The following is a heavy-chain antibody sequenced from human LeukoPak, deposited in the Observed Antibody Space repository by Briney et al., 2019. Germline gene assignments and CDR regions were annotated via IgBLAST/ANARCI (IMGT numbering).Heavy chain of an antibody. J-gene: IGHJ4*02. V-gene: IGHV3-43*02. CDR2: ISGDGGST. CDR1: GFTFDDYA. D-gene: IGHD3-16*02. Sequence: GGSLRLSCAASGFTFDDYAMHWVRHAPGKGLEWVALISGDGGSTYYADSVKGRFTISRDNSKNSLYLQMNSLRTEDTALYYCAKDTWGYYDYVWGSYRPNYFDYWGQGTLVTVSS. CDR3: AKDTWGYYDYVWGSYRPNYFDY.